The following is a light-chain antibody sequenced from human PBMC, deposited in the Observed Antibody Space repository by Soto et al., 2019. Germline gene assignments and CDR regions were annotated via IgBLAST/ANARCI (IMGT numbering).Light chain of an antibody. CDR3: AAWDNSLNGHV. CDR2: TDN. CDR1: SSNIGKNT. Sequence: QSVLAQPPSVSGTPGQRVTISCSGSSSNIGKNTVSWYQQLPGAAPKPLISTDNQRPSGVPDRFSGSKSGTSASLAISGPQSEDEADYYCAAWDNSLNGHVFGTGTKVTVL. V-gene: IGLV1-44*01. J-gene: IGLJ1*01.